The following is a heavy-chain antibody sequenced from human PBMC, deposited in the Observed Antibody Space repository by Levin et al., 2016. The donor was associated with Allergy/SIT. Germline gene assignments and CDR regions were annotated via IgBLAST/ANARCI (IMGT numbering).Heavy chain of an antibody. CDR2: IYHSGNT. V-gene: IGHV4-4*02. CDR1: GGSISSSNW. J-gene: IGHJ3*02. D-gene: IGHD2-21*01. CDR3: ARERNGDWDAFDI. Sequence: SETLSLTCVVSGGSISSSNWWSWVRQPPGKGLEWIGEIYHSGNTNYNPSLQSRVTISVDKSKNQFSLKLSSVTAADTAVYYCARERNGDWDAFDIWGQGTMVTVSS.